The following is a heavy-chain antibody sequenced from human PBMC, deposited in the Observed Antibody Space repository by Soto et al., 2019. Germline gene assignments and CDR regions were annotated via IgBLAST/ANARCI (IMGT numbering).Heavy chain of an antibody. Sequence: GGSLRLSCAASGFTFSNAWMSWVRQAPGKGLEWVGRIKSKTDGGTTDYAAPVKGRFTISRDNSKNTLYLQMNSLRAEDTAVYYCARDQSYDYIWGSYRSDAFDIWGQGTMVTVSS. CDR2: IKSKTDGGTT. V-gene: IGHV3-15*01. CDR1: GFTFSNAW. J-gene: IGHJ3*02. CDR3: ARDQSYDYIWGSYRSDAFDI. D-gene: IGHD3-16*02.